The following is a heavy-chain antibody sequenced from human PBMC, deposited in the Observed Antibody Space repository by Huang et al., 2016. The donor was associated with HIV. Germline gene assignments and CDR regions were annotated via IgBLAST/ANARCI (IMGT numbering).Heavy chain of an antibody. CDR3: AAHGRIVGIPAAPLRFDP. CDR1: GGSISSSSYY. D-gene: IGHD6-13*01. CDR2: IYHSWPT. J-gene: IGHJ5*02. V-gene: IGHV4-39*01. Sequence: QLQLQESGPGLVKPSETLSLTCTVSGGSISSSSYYWGWIRQPPGKGLEWIGSIYHSWPTSYKPSLKSRVTISVDTSRTQFSLKRSSVTAADTAVYYCAAHGRIVGIPAAPLRFDPWGQGTLVTVSS.